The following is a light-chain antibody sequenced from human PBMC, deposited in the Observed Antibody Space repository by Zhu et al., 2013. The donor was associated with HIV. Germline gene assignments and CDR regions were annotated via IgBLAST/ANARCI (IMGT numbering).Light chain of an antibody. CDR3: QPYRTYPGPT. J-gene: IGKJ4*01. Sequence: DIQMTQSPSTLSASAGDRVTITCRASQSVGDSLAWYQQRPGKAPKLLIYKASTLESGVPSRFSGSGSGTEFTLTISSLQPDDFATYYCQPYRTYPGPTFGGGT. CDR2: KAS. V-gene: IGKV1-5*03. CDR1: QSVGDS.